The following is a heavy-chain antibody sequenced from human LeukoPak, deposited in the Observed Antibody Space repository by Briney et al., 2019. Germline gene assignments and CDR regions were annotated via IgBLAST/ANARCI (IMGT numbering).Heavy chain of an antibody. Sequence: ASVKVSCKASGYTFTSYYMHWVRQAPGQGLDWMGIINPSGGSTSYAQKFQGRVTTTRDTSTSTVYMELSSLRSEDTAVYYCARAGYYDSSGYYYGFDPWGQGTLVTVSS. D-gene: IGHD3-22*01. V-gene: IGHV1-46*01. J-gene: IGHJ5*02. CDR1: GYTFTSYY. CDR3: ARAGYYDSSGYYYGFDP. CDR2: INPSGGST.